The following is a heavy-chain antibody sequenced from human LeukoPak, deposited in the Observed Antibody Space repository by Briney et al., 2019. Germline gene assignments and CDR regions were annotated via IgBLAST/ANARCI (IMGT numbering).Heavy chain of an antibody. CDR1: GGTFSSYA. CDR2: IIPIFGTA. D-gene: IGHD6-13*01. Sequence: SVKVSCKASGGTFSSYAISWVRQAPGQGLEWMGGIIPIFGTANYAQKFQGRVTMTRDTSTSTVYMELSSLRSEDTAVYYCASSSSSWYHNKDWGQGTLVTVSS. CDR3: ASSSSSWYHNKD. J-gene: IGHJ4*02. V-gene: IGHV1-69*05.